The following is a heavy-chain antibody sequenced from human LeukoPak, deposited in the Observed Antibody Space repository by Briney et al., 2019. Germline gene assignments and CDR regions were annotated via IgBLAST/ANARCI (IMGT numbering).Heavy chain of an antibody. CDR3: AKIPVGSGYPPV. J-gene: IGHJ4*02. D-gene: IGHD3-22*01. V-gene: IGHV3-9*01. Sequence: PGGSLRLSCAASGITLIDYSMMWVRQAPGKGLEWVSGISWNSGRIDYADSVRGRFTISRDNAKNSLYLQMNSLRVEDTALYYCAKIPVGSGYPPVWGQGTLVTVSS. CDR1: GITLIDYS. CDR2: ISWNSGRI.